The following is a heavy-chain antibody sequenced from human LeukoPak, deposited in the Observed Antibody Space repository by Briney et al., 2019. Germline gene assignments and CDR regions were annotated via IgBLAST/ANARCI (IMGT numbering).Heavy chain of an antibody. J-gene: IGHJ4*02. CDR2: INHSGST. CDR3: ARAVRYDFWSGYFYFDY. CDR1: GGSFSGYY. V-gene: IGHV4-34*01. Sequence: NPSETLSLTCAVYGGSFSGYYWSWIRQPPGKGLEWIGEINHSGSTNYNPSLKSRVTISVDTSKNQLSLKLSSVTAADTAVYYCARAVRYDFWSGYFYFDYWGQGTLVTVSS. D-gene: IGHD3-3*01.